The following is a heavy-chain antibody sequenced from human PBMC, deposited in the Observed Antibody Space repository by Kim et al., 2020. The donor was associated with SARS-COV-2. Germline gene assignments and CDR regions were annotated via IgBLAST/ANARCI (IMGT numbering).Heavy chain of an antibody. Sequence: GGSLRLSCAASGFTFSNYGTHWVRQAPGKGLEWVAFISYDGSNKNHADSVKGRFTISRDDSKNTLYLQMNSLRVEDTALYYCTRETPFDNHYPFVYWGQGMLVTVSS. CDR1: GFTFSNYG. D-gene: IGHD3-9*01. V-gene: IGHV3-30*03. CDR3: TRETPFDNHYPFVY. CDR2: ISYDGSNK. J-gene: IGHJ4*02.